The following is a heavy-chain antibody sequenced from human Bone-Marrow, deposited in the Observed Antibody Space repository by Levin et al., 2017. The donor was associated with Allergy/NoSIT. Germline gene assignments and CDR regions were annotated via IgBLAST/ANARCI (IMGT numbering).Heavy chain of an antibody. CDR2: INYSGST. CDR1: GGSISSYY. J-gene: IGHJ4*02. CDR3: ARLGNIAAAAFDY. D-gene: IGHD6-13*01. V-gene: IGHV4-59*08. Sequence: GSLRLSCTVSGGSISSYYWSWIRQPPGKGLEWIGYINYSGSTNYNPSLKSRVTISVDTSKNQFSLKLSSVTAADTAVYYCARLGNIAAAAFDYWGQGTLVTVSS.